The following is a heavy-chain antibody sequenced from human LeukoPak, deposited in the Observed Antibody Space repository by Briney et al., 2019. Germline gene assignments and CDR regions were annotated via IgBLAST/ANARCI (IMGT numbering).Heavy chain of an antibody. CDR3: ARDFDSPMAFDI. CDR1: GGSITTDNYH. V-gene: IGHV4-61*02. CDR2: IYASGNT. Sequence: SETLSLTCTVSGGSITTDNYHWSWIRQPARKGLEWIGRIYASGNTNYNPSLKSRITILVDTSKNQFSLRLSSVTAADTAVYYCARDFDSPMAFDIWGQGTMVTVSS. D-gene: IGHD3-9*01. J-gene: IGHJ3*02.